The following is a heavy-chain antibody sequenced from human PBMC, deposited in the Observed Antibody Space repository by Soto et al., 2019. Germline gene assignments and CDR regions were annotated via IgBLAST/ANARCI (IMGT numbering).Heavy chain of an antibody. CDR1: GFTFKAYA. CDR2: ITATNGNT. D-gene: IGHD4-4*01. Sequence: PGGSLRLSCVASGFTFKAYAMGWVRQAPGKGLEWVSSITATNGNTYYADSVRGRFTISRDNSRNSLFLQMNGLRPEDSALYYCVKDEGTSSTVFDYWGQGTLVTVS. CDR3: VKDEGTSSTVFDY. V-gene: IGHV3-23*01. J-gene: IGHJ4*02.